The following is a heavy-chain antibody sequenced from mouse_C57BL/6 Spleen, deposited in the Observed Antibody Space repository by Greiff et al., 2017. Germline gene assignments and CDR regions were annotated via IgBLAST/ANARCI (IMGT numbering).Heavy chain of an antibody. CDR2: IRNKADGYTT. V-gene: IGHV7-3*01. CDR3: ARLVLYAMDY. D-gene: IGHD1-1*01. J-gene: IGHJ4*01. CDR1: GFTFTDYY. Sequence: EVQLVESGGGLVQPGGSLSLSCAASGFTFTDYYLSWVRQPPGKALEWLGFIRNKADGYTTEYSASVKGRFTISRDNSQSILYLQMNDLRAEDSATYYCARLVLYAMDYWGQGTSVTVSS.